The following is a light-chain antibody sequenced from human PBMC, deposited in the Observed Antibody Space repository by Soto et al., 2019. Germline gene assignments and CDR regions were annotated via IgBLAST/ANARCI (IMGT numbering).Light chain of an antibody. J-gene: IGLJ1*01. Sequence: QSVLTQPASVSGSPGQSITISCTGTSSDVGGYNYVSWYQQHPGKAPKLMIYEVSNRPSGVSNRFSGSKSGNTASLTISGLQAEDEADYCCSSYTSSSTPLVFGTGTKVTVL. CDR3: SSYTSSSTPLV. CDR2: EVS. V-gene: IGLV2-14*01. CDR1: SSDVGGYNY.